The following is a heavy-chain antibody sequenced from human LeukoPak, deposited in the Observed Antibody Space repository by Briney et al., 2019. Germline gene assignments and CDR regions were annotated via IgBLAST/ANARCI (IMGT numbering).Heavy chain of an antibody. J-gene: IGHJ6*03. D-gene: IGHD6-6*01. Sequence: SETLSLTCTVSGGSISSYYWSWIRQPAGKGLEWIGRVYTSGSTNYNPSLKSRVTMSVDTSKNQFSLKLSSVTAADTAVYYCARYSSSPQAYYYYYYMDVWGKGTTVTVSS. CDR2: VYTSGST. V-gene: IGHV4-4*07. CDR1: GGSISSYY. CDR3: ARYSSSPQAYYYYYYMDV.